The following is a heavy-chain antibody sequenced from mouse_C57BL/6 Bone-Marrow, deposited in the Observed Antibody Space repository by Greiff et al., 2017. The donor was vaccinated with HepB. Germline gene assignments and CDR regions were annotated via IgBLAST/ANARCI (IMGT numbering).Heavy chain of an antibody. CDR2: INYDGSST. CDR1: GFTFSDYY. Sequence: EVMLVESEGGLVQPGSSMKLSCTASGFTFSDYYMAWVRQVPEKGLEWVANINYDGSSTYYLDSLKSRFIISRDNAKNILYLQMSSLKSEDTATYYCARYPSYYGIVLYYFDYWGQGTTLTVSS. D-gene: IGHD1-1*01. V-gene: IGHV5-16*01. J-gene: IGHJ2*01. CDR3: ARYPSYYGIVLYYFDY.